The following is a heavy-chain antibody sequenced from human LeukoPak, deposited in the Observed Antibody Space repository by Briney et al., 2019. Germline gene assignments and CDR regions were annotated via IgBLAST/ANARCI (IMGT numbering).Heavy chain of an antibody. J-gene: IGHJ5*02. CDR1: GFTFSSYS. D-gene: IGHD2-2*01. V-gene: IGHV3-21*01. Sequence: GGSLRLSCAASGFTFSSYSMNWVRQAPGKGLEWVSSISSSSSYIYYADSVKGRFTISRDNAKNSLYLQMNSLRAEDTAVYYCARNGQLRNWFDPWGQGTLVTVSS. CDR2: ISSSSSYI. CDR3: ARNGQLRNWFDP.